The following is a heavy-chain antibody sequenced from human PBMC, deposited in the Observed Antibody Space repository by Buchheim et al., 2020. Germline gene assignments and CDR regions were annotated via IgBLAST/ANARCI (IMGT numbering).Heavy chain of an antibody. Sequence: QVQLVESGGGVVQPGRSLRLSCAASGFTFSSYGMHWVRQAPGKGLEWVAVIAYDGCNKYYADSVKGRFTISRDNSKNTLYLQMNSLRAEDTAVYYCAKDPHCSGGSCYSGAYYYYMDVWGKGTT. D-gene: IGHD2-15*01. V-gene: IGHV3-30*18. CDR1: GFTFSSYG. CDR2: IAYDGCNK. J-gene: IGHJ6*03. CDR3: AKDPHCSGGSCYSGAYYYYMDV.